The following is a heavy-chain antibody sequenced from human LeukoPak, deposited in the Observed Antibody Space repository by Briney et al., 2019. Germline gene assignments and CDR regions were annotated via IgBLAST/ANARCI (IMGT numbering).Heavy chain of an antibody. Sequence: GGSLRLSCAASGFTFSSYGMHWVRQAPGKGLVWVSRIYDDVSSTYYADSVKGRFTISRDDAKNTLYLQMNSLRAEDTAVYYCARVSGSRNFYFGAFDMWGQGTVVTVSS. CDR2: IYDDVSST. CDR1: GFTFSSYG. V-gene: IGHV3-74*01. CDR3: ARVSGSRNFYFGAFDM. D-gene: IGHD3-10*01. J-gene: IGHJ3*02.